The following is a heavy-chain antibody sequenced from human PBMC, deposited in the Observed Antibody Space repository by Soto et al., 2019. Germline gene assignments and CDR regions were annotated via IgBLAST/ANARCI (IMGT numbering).Heavy chain of an antibody. CDR1: GGTFSSYA. CDR2: IIPIFGTA. V-gene: IGHV1-69*13. J-gene: IGHJ6*02. Sequence: GASVKVSCKASGGTFSSYAISWVRQAPGQGLEWMGGIIPIFGTANYAQKFQGRVTITADESTSTAYLELSSLRSEDTAVYYCASPRVVAATGYYDYGMDVWGQGTTVTVSS. CDR3: ASPRVVAATGYYDYGMDV. D-gene: IGHD2-15*01.